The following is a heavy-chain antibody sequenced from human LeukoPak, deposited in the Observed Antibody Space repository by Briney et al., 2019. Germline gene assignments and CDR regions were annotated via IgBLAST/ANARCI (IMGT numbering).Heavy chain of an antibody. V-gene: IGHV3-48*01. D-gene: IGHD2-8*01. CDR1: GFSFSSYS. J-gene: IGHJ4*02. Sequence: GGSLRLSCVASGFSFSSYSMNWVRQAPGKGLEWVSYISSSSTIYYAGSVKGRFTISRDNAKNSLYLQMNSLRVEDTAVYYCARDLGVYSRYYFDYWGQGTLVTVSS. CDR3: ARDLGVYSRYYFDY. CDR2: ISSSSTI.